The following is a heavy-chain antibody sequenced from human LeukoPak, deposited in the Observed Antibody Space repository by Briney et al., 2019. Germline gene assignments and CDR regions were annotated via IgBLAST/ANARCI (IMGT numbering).Heavy chain of an antibody. J-gene: IGHJ2*01. CDR2: IGSACYT. D-gene: IGHD4-17*01. CDR3: ASVLNFSRGTVTPLSNWYFDL. V-gene: IGHV3-13*04. Sequence: GGSLRLSCAASGFTFSSYDMHWVRQATGKGLEWVSAIGSACYTYYPDSVKGRFTISRENARNSFYLQMNSLSAGDTAVYSCASVLNFSRGTVTPLSNWYFDLWGRGTLVTVP. CDR1: GFTFSSYD.